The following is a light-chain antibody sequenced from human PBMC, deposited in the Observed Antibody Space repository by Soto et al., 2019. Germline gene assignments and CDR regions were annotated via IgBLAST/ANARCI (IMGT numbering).Light chain of an antibody. CDR3: QSYDSSLSAYVV. CDR2: GNS. CDR1: SSNIGAGYD. J-gene: IGLJ2*01. Sequence: QSVLTQPPSVSGAPGQRVTISCTGSSSNIGAGYDVHWYQQLPGTAPKLLIYGNSNRPSGVPDRFSGSKSGTSASLAITGLQAEDEADYYCQSYDSSLSAYVVVCGGTKVTVL. V-gene: IGLV1-40*01.